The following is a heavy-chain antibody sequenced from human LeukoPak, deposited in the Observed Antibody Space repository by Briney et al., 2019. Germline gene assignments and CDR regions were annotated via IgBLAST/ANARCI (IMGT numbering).Heavy chain of an antibody. CDR1: GGSISSSSYY. CDR3: ARTTEGGYTYGYFYYYYMDV. CDR2: IYYSGST. D-gene: IGHD5-18*01. J-gene: IGHJ6*03. V-gene: IGHV4-39*07. Sequence: SETLSLTCTVSGGSISSSSYYWGWIRQPPGKGLECIGSIYYSGSTYYNPSLKSRVTISVDTSKNQFSLKLTSVTAADTAVYYCARTTEGGYTYGYFYYYYMDVWGKGTTVTISS.